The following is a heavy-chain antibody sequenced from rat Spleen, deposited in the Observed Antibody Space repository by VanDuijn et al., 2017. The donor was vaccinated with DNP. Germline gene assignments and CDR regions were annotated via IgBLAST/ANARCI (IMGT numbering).Heavy chain of an antibody. Sequence: EVQLVESGGDLVQPGRSLKLSCAASGLTFSNYNMAWVRQAPSKGLEWVASISSTGGSTSYRDSVKGRFTISRDNAKSTLYLEMNSLRSEDTATYYCTRRGHTTGLNWFVYWGQGTLVTVSS. CDR3: TRRGHTTGLNWFVY. D-gene: IGHD1-9*01. V-gene: IGHV5S23*01. J-gene: IGHJ3*01. CDR1: GLTFSNYN. CDR2: ISSTGGST.